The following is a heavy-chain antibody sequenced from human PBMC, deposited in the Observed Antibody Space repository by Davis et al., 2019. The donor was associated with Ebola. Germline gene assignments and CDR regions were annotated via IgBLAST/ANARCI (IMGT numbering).Heavy chain of an antibody. Sequence: SETLSLTCTVSGYSISSGYYWGWIRQPPGKGLEWIGSIYYSGITYYNPSLKSRVTISVDSSKNQFSLKLNSVTAADTAVYYCARDLQCTSTSCYTFIADYWGQGTLVTVSS. CDR3: ARDLQCTSTSCYTFIADY. V-gene: IGHV4-38-2*02. CDR2: IYYSGIT. D-gene: IGHD2-2*02. J-gene: IGHJ4*02. CDR1: GYSISSGYY.